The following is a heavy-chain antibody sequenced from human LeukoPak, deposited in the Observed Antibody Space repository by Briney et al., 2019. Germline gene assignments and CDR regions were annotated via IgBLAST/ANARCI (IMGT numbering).Heavy chain of an antibody. CDR3: VRGDWLDF. V-gene: IGHV3-9*01. Sequence: PGGSLGLSCVASGFPFGNYAMHWVRQTPGKGLEWVAGIPWNNDIITYADSVRGRFTVSRDNAKNSVYLQMDSLKPEDTALYHCVRGDWLDFWGQGTLVTVSS. J-gene: IGHJ5*01. CDR1: GFPFGNYA. CDR2: IPWNNDII. D-gene: IGHD5-24*01.